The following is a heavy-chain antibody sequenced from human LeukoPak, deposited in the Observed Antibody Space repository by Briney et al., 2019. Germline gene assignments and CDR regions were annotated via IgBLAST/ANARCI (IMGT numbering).Heavy chain of an antibody. J-gene: IGHJ4*02. Sequence: GGSLRLPCAASGSTFSSYAMSWVRQAPGKGLEWVSAISGSGGSTYYADSVKGRFTISRDNSKNTLYLQMNSLRAEDTAVYYCAKYRRRELRCLDYWGQGTLVTVSS. CDR1: GSTFSSYA. CDR2: ISGSGGST. D-gene: IGHD1-26*01. CDR3: AKYRRRELRCLDY. V-gene: IGHV3-23*01.